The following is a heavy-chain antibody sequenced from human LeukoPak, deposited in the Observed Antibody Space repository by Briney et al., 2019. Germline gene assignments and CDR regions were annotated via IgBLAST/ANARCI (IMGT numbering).Heavy chain of an antibody. D-gene: IGHD1-1*01. CDR1: GFTFDTYR. V-gene: IGHV3-21*01. J-gene: IGHJ4*02. CDR2: ISASGSYI. Sequence: GGSLRLSCAASGFTFDTYRMNWVRQAPGKGLEWVSSISASGSYIYYADSLKGRFTISRDNTKNSLFLQMNSLRAEDTAVYYCARDSPGTTASDYWGQGTLVTVS. CDR3: ARDSPGTTASDY.